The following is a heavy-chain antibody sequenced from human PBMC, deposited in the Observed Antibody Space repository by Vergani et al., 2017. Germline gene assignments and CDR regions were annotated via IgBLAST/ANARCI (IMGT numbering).Heavy chain of an antibody. CDR2: ISASRGST. Sequence: EVQLVEPGGGLVQPGGSLRLSCAASGITFSDYAVAWVRQAPGKGLEWVSLISASRGSTYYADSVKGRFTISRDNSKNTSYVQMNNLRGDDTAVYYCAGARSIWFSPDYWGQGTLVTVSS. CDR3: AGARSIWFSPDY. J-gene: IGHJ4*02. CDR1: GITFSDYA. V-gene: IGHV3-23*04. D-gene: IGHD3-10*01.